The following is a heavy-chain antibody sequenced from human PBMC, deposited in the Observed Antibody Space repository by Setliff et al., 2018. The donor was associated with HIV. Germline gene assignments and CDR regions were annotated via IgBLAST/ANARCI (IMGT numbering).Heavy chain of an antibody. CDR3: VRDPPRAHAFDI. V-gene: IGHV1-2*02. J-gene: IGHJ3*02. CDR2: INPDSGGT. CDR1: GYTFTSYG. Sequence: ASVKVSCKASGYTFTSYGVTWVRQAPGQGLEWMGWINPDSGGTNYAPKFQGRVTMTRDPSISTAFLDLNRLISDDTALYYCVRDPPRAHAFDIWGQGTMVTVSS.